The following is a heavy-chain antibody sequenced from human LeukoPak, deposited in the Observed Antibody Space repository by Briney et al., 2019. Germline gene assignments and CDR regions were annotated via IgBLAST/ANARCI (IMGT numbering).Heavy chain of an antibody. CDR2: IRYDGSNK. CDR3: AKGWIQLWPFDY. CDR1: GFTFSSYG. Sequence: LAGGSLRLSCAASGFTFSSYGMHWVRQAPGKGLEWVAFIRYDGSNKYYADSVKGRFTLSRDNYKNTLYLQMNSLRAEDTAMYYCAKGWIQLWPFDYWGQGTLVTVSS. V-gene: IGHV3-30*02. J-gene: IGHJ4*02. D-gene: IGHD5-18*01.